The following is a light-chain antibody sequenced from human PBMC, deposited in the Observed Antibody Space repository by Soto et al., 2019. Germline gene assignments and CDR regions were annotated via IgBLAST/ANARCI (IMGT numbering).Light chain of an antibody. V-gene: IGLV3-21*04. CDR1: NIGSKS. J-gene: IGLJ2*01. Sequence: SYELTQPPSVSVAPGKTARITCGGNNIGSKSVHWYQQKSGQAPVLVIYYEIDRPSGIPERFSGSNYGNTATLTISSVEAGDEAGYYWHVWDSDRDHPVFGGGTKLTVL. CDR2: YEI. CDR3: HVWDSDRDHPV.